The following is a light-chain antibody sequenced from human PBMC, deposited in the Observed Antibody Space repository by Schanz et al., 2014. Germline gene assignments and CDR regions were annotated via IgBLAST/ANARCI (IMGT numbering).Light chain of an antibody. Sequence: EIVLTQSPGTLSLSPGERATLSCRASQSVSSYLAWYQQKPGQAPRLLIYATSTRATDIPARFSGGGSGTDFTLTISRLEPEDFAVYYCQQYYSSPLTFGGGTKVEIK. V-gene: IGKV3-20*01. CDR1: QSVSSY. CDR3: QQYYSSPLT. J-gene: IGKJ4*01. CDR2: ATS.